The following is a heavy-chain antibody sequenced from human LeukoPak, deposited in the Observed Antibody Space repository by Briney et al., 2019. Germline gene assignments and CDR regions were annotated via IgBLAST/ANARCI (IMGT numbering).Heavy chain of an antibody. J-gene: IGHJ5*02. D-gene: IGHD1-26*01. Sequence: ASVKVSCKASGGIFSSYDISWVRQAPGQGLEWMGWINPNSGGTNYAQKFQGRVTMTRDTSISTAYMELSRLRSDDTAVYYCASTTLSGSYLWGQGTLVTVSS. V-gene: IGHV1-2*02. CDR2: INPNSGGT. CDR1: GGIFSSYD. CDR3: ASTTLSGSYL.